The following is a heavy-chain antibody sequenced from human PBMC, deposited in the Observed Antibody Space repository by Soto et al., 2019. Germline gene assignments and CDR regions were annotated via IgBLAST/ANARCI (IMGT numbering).Heavy chain of an antibody. D-gene: IGHD2-2*01. CDR1: GGTFSSYA. CDR2: IIPIFGTA. J-gene: IGHJ6*02. V-gene: IGHV1-69*13. CDR3: ARDLPNCSSTSCYFGYYGMDV. Sequence: EASVKVSCKASGGTFSSYAISWVRQAPGQGLEWMGGIIPIFGTANYAQKFQGRVTITADESTSTAYMELSSLRSEDTAVYYCARDLPNCSSTSCYFGYYGMDVWGQGTTVTVSS.